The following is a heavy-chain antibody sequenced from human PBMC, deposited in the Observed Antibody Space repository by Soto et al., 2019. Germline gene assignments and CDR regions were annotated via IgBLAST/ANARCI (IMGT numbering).Heavy chain of an antibody. CDR1: GGSVNGYY. J-gene: IGHJ5*02. Sequence: PAETLSLTCAVYGGSVNGYYWNWIRQPPGKGLEWIGEINHTGGTHYNPSLKSRVTMSVDTSKNQFSLTLSPVTAADTAIYYCATRITVFGLLIPPFDPWGQGTQVTVSS. V-gene: IGHV4-34*01. D-gene: IGHD3-3*01. CDR2: INHTGGT. CDR3: ATRITVFGLLIPPFDP.